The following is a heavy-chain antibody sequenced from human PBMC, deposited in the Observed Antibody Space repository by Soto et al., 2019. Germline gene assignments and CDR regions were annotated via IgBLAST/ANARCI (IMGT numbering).Heavy chain of an antibody. J-gene: IGHJ6*02. CDR3: ARYKSNYYYGMDV. Sequence: PSETLSLTCTVSGGSICSYYWSWIRQPPGKGLEWIGYIYYSGITNYNPSLKSLVTISVDTSKNQFSLKLSSVTAADTAVYYCARYKSNYYYGMDVWGQGTTVT. CDR2: IYYSGIT. D-gene: IGHD1-20*01. V-gene: IGHV4-59*01. CDR1: GGSICSYY.